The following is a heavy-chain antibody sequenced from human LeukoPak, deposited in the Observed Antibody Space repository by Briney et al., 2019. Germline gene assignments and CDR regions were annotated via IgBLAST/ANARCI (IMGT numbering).Heavy chain of an antibody. V-gene: IGHV1-69*04. CDR1: GGTFSSYA. Sequence: SVKVSCKASGGTFSSYAISWVRQAPGQGLEWMGRIIPILGIANYAQKLQGRVTMTTDTSTSTAYMELRSLRSDDTAVYYCAREKIRGQQLAYMDVWGKGTTVTVSS. CDR2: IIPILGIA. CDR3: AREKIRGQQLAYMDV. J-gene: IGHJ6*03. D-gene: IGHD6-6*01.